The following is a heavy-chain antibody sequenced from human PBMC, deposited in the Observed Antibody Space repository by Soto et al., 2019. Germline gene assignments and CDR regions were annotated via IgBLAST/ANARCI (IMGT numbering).Heavy chain of an antibody. Sequence: LRLSCAVSGFTFSSFEMVWVRQAPGKGLEWVSYISSSGSSLYYADSVKGRFTISRDKAKNSVFLQMNGLRAEDTALYYCARVGLDYDYSGYYFDFWGQGALVTVSS. V-gene: IGHV3-48*03. J-gene: IGHJ4*02. CDR1: GFTFSSFE. D-gene: IGHD3-22*01. CDR2: ISSSGSSL. CDR3: ARVGLDYDYSGYYFDF.